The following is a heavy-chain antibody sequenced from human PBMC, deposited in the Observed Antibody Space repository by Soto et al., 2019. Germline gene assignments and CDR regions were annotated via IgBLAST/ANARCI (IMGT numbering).Heavy chain of an antibody. V-gene: IGHV1-18*01. CDR1: GYTFTSYG. Sequence: ASVKVSCKASGYTFTSYGISWVRQAPGQGLEWMGWISAYNGNTNYAQKLQGRVTMTTDTSTSTAYMVLRSLRSDDTAVYYCARDIVVVVAATDMTTPGYYYYGMDVWGQGTTVTVSS. CDR2: ISAYNGNT. D-gene: IGHD2-15*01. J-gene: IGHJ6*02. CDR3: ARDIVVVVAATDMTTPGYYYYGMDV.